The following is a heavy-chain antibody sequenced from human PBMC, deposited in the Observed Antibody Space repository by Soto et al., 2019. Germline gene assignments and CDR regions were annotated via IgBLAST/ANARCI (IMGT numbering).Heavy chain of an antibody. CDR1: GYTFTSYG. CDR2: ISAYNGNT. Sequence: GASVKVSCKASGYTFTSYGIIWVRQAPGQGLEWMGWISAYNGNTNYAQKLQGRVTMTTDTSTSTAYMELRSLRSDDTAVYYCASYDSVTSTADYWGQGTLVTVSS. J-gene: IGHJ4*02. D-gene: IGHD4-17*01. V-gene: IGHV1-18*01. CDR3: ASYDSVTSTADY.